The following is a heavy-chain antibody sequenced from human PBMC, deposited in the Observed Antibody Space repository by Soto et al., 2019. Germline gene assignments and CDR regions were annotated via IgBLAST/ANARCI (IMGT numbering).Heavy chain of an antibody. CDR2: INSDGSST. J-gene: IGHJ6*02. D-gene: IGHD6-6*01. CDR1: GFTFSSYW. Sequence: GGSLRLSCAASGFTFSSYWMHRVRQAPGKGLVWVSRINSDGSSTSYADSVKGRFTISRDNAKNTLYLQMNSLRAEDTAVYYCASMYSSSTYYYYYGMDVWGQGTTVTGSS. CDR3: ASMYSSSTYYYYYGMDV. V-gene: IGHV3-74*01.